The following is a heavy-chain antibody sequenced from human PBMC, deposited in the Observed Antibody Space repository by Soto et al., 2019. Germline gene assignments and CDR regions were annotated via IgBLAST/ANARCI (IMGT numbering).Heavy chain of an antibody. CDR3: ARHRYYEGSVPGYGMDV. D-gene: IGHD3-16*01. CDR2: IKQDGSEK. J-gene: IGHJ6*02. CDR1: GFTFTNYW. V-gene: IGHV3-7*03. Sequence: PGGSLRLSCAASGFTFTNYWMSWVRQAPGKGLEWVANIKQDGSEKDYVDSLKGRFTISRDNAKNSVYLQMNSLRAEDTALYYCARHRYYEGSVPGYGMDVWGQGTTVTVSS.